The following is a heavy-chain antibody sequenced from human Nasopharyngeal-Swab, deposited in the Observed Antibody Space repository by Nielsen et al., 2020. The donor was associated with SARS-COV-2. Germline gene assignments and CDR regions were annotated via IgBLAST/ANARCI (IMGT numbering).Heavy chain of an antibody. D-gene: IGHD6-13*01. Sequence: GSLRPSCTVSGGSISSYYWSWIRQPPGKGLEWIGYIYYSGSTNYNPSLKSRVTISVDTSKNQFSLKLSSVTAADTAVYYCARESPAAGTAFDIWGQGTMVTVSS. CDR1: GGSISSYY. CDR2: IYYSGST. J-gene: IGHJ3*02. CDR3: ARESPAAGTAFDI. V-gene: IGHV4-59*13.